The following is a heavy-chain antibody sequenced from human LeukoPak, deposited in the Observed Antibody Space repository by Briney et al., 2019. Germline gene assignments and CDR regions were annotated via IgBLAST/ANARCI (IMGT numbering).Heavy chain of an antibody. CDR2: ISFDVGTK. D-gene: IGHD5-18*01. CDR1: GFTFRNYG. V-gene: IGHV3-30*18. J-gene: IGHJ3*02. CDR3: AKDPGYTYGSGGLDI. Sequence: GRSLRLSCAASGFTFRNYGMPWVPQAPGKGLEWVAVISFDVGTKHYADSVKGRFTLSRDNSENTLYLQMDSLRAEDTAVYYCAKDPGYTYGSGGLDIWGLGTLVTVSS.